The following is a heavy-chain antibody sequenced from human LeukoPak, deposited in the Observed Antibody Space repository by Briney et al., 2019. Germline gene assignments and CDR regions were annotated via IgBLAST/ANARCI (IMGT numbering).Heavy chain of an antibody. J-gene: IGHJ4*02. CDR3: AKVSWANYFDY. CDR2: MSGSGGNT. D-gene: IGHD6-13*01. Sequence: GGSLRLSCAASGFIFSSYAMTWVRQAPGKGLEWVSAMSGSGGNTYYADSVRGRFTISRDNSKNTLYLQMNSLRAEDTAIYYCAKVSWANYFDYWGQGTLVTVSS. CDR1: GFIFSSYA. V-gene: IGHV3-23*01.